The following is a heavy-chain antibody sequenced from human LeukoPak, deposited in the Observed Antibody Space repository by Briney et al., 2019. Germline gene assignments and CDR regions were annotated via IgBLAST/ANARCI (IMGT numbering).Heavy chain of an antibody. Sequence: PGGSLRLSCAASGFTFSSYSMNWVRQAPGKGLEWVSSISSTSSYIYYADSVKGRFTISRDNAKNSLYLQMNSLRAEDTALYYCAKDQLAGADYDSSGYHDYWGQGTLVTVSS. V-gene: IGHV3-21*04. J-gene: IGHJ4*02. CDR3: AKDQLAGADYDSSGYHDY. D-gene: IGHD3-22*01. CDR2: ISSTSSYI. CDR1: GFTFSSYS.